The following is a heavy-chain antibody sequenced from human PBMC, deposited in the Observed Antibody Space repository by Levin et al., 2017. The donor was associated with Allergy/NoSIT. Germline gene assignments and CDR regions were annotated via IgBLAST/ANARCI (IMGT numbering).Heavy chain of an antibody. Sequence: PQASVKVSCKASGYTFTGYYMHWVRQAPGQGLEWMGWINPNSGGTNYAQKFQGRVTMTRDTSISTAYMELSRLRSDDTAVYYCARDRYDILTGYSRGGFDPWGQGTLVTVSS. CDR2: INPNSGGT. J-gene: IGHJ5*02. CDR3: ARDRYDILTGYSRGGFDP. V-gene: IGHV1-2*02. D-gene: IGHD3-9*01. CDR1: GYTFTGYY.